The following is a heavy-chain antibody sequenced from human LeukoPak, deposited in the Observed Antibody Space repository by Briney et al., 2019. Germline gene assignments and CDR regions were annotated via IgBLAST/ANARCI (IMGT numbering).Heavy chain of an antibody. CDR2: ISSSSSYI. CDR1: GFTFSSYS. J-gene: IGHJ4*02. CDR3: ARGEGDYSDTSGYAVDY. D-gene: IGHD3-22*01. Sequence: GGSLRLSCAASGFTFSSYSMNWVRQAPGKGLEWVSSISSSSSYIYYADSVKGRFTISRDNAKNSLYLQMNSLRAEDTAVYYCARGEGDYSDTSGYAVDYWGQGTLVTVSS. V-gene: IGHV3-21*01.